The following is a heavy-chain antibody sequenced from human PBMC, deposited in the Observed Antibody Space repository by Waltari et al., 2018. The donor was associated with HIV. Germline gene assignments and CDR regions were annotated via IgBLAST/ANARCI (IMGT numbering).Heavy chain of an antibody. CDR1: GFTLTNAW. CDR2: IKSEDDGGTT. D-gene: IGHD2-15*01. CDR3: TSTGGGITDY. V-gene: IGHV3-15*01. J-gene: IGHJ4*02. Sequence: EVQLVESGGGLVKRGESLRLSCAASGFTLTNAWMSWVRQAPGKGLEWVGRIKSEDDGGTTDYAAPVKGRFTISRDDSKNALYLQMNSLKTEDTALYYCTSTGGGITDYWGQGTLVTVSS.